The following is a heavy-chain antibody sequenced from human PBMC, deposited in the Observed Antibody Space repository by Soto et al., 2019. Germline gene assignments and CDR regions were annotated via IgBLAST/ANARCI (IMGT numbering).Heavy chain of an antibody. Sequence: QVPLVQSGAEVKKPGASVKVSCKASGYTFTSYDINWVRQATGQGLEWMGWMNPNSGNTGYAQKFQGRVTMTRNTSISTAYMELSSLRSEDTAVYYCARWGGYCSGGSCYFLYYFDYWGQGTLVTVSS. CDR1: GYTFTSYD. CDR2: MNPNSGNT. J-gene: IGHJ4*02. D-gene: IGHD2-15*01. CDR3: ARWGGYCSGGSCYFLYYFDY. V-gene: IGHV1-8*01.